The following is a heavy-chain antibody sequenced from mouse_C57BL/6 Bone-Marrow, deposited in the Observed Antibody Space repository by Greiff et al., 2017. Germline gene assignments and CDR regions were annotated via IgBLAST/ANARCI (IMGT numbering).Heavy chain of an antibody. D-gene: IGHD2-1*01. CDR1: GFTFTDYY. V-gene: IGHV7-3*01. Sequence: EVKLVESGGGLVQPGGSLSLSCAASGFTFTDYYMSWVRQPPGKALEWLGFIRNKANGYTTEYSASVKGRFTISRDNSHSILYLQMNALRAEDSATYYCARYKGGNYSWFAYWGQGTLVTVSA. J-gene: IGHJ3*01. CDR3: ARYKGGNYSWFAY. CDR2: IRNKANGYTT.